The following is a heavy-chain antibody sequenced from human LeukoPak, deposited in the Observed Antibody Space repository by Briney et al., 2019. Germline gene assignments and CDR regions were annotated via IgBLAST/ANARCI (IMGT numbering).Heavy chain of an antibody. CDR2: ISAYNGIT. Sequence: ASVKVSCKASGCTFTSYGISWVRQAPGQGLEWMRWISAYNGITNYAQKLQGRVTMTTDTSTSTAYMELRSLRSDDTAVYYCARDQGWFGESAANDYWGQGTLVTVSS. CDR3: ARDQGWFGESAANDY. CDR1: GCTFTSYG. V-gene: IGHV1-18*04. D-gene: IGHD3-10*01. J-gene: IGHJ4*02.